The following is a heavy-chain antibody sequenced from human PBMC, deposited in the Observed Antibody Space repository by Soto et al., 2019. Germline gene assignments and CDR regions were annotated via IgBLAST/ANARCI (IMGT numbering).Heavy chain of an antibody. CDR3: ASGPWNIVVVPAAPFDP. CDR2: IIPILGIA. V-gene: IGHV1-69*02. J-gene: IGHJ5*02. Sequence: EASVKVSCKASGGTFSSYTISWVRQAPGQGLEWMGRIIPILGIANYAQKFQGRVTITADKSTSTAYMELSGLRSEDTAVYYCASGPWNIVVVPAAPFDPWGQGTLVTVSS. D-gene: IGHD2-2*01. CDR1: GGTFSSYT.